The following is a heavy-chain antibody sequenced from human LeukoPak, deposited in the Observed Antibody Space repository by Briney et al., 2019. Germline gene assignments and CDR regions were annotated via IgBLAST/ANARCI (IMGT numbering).Heavy chain of an antibody. D-gene: IGHD3-22*01. CDR3: ARDVLYYYDSSGPGGVDI. CDR2: INPNSGGT. Sequence: ASVKVSCKASGYTFTGYYMHWVRQAPGQGLEWMGWINPNSGGTNYAQKFQGRVTMTRDTSISTAYMELSRLRSDDTAVYYCARDVLYYYDSSGPGGVDIWGQGTMVTVSS. V-gene: IGHV1-2*02. J-gene: IGHJ3*02. CDR1: GYTFTGYY.